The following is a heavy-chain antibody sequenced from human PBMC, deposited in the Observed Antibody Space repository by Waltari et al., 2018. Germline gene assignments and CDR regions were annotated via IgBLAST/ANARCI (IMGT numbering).Heavy chain of an antibody. Sequence: QVQLQESGPGLVKPSETLSLTCTVSGGSISSYYWSWIRQPPGKGLEWIGYIYYSGSPNYNPSLKSRVTISVDTSKNQFSLKLSSVTAADTAVYYCARDGRMKDAFDIWGQGTMVTVSS. V-gene: IGHV4-59*01. CDR3: ARDGRMKDAFDI. J-gene: IGHJ3*02. CDR2: IYYSGSP. CDR1: GGSISSYY. D-gene: IGHD1-26*01.